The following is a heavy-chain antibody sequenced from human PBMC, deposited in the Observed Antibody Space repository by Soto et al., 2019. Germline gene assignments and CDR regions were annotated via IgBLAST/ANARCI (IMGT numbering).Heavy chain of an antibody. CDR1: GFTFSSYG. CDR3: ARDDVRYCSGGSCSNFDY. Sequence: QVQLVESGGGVVQPGRSLRLSCAASGFTFSSYGMHWVRQAPSKGLEWVAVIWYDGSNKYYADSVKGRFTISRDNSKNTLYLQMNSLRAEDTAVYYCARDDVRYCSGGSCSNFDYWGQGTLVTVSS. D-gene: IGHD2-15*01. CDR2: IWYDGSNK. V-gene: IGHV3-33*01. J-gene: IGHJ4*02.